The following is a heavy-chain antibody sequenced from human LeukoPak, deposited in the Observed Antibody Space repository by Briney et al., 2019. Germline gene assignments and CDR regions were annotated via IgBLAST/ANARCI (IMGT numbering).Heavy chain of an antibody. D-gene: IGHD6-13*01. Sequence: PSETLSLTCSVSGGSISSYYWSWIRQPPGKGLEWIGFVYYSGSTNYNPSLRSRVTISADTSKNQFSLKLTSVTAADTAVYYCARRSSSWFGYFDLWGRGTLVTVSS. J-gene: IGHJ2*01. CDR2: VYYSGST. V-gene: IGHV4-59*01. CDR3: ARRSSSWFGYFDL. CDR1: GGSISSYY.